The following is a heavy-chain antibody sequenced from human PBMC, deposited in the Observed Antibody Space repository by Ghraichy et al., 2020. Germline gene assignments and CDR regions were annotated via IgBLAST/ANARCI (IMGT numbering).Heavy chain of an antibody. J-gene: IGHJ4*02. CDR2: IWYDGSNK. D-gene: IGHD3-10*01. Sequence: GGSLRLSCAASGFTFRSYGMHWVRQAPGKGLEWVAAIWYDGSNKYYADSVKDRFTISRDNSRSTLYLQMNSLTTEDTAVYHCARERLFGQSNNGPYFEYWGQGTLVTVSS. CDR3: ARERLFGQSNNGPYFEY. V-gene: IGHV3-33*01. CDR1: GFTFRSYG.